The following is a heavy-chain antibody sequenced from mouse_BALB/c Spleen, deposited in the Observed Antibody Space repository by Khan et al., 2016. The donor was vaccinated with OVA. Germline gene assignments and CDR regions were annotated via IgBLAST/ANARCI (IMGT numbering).Heavy chain of an antibody. CDR2: ISSTVTYT. J-gene: IGHJ3*01. D-gene: IGHD2-10*01. CDR3: TRQSYYGTPWFTY. V-gene: IGHV5-9*02. Sequence: VESGGGLVKPGGSLKLSCEVSGFAFNSYDMSWVRQTPEKRLEWVATISSTVTYTYYPDSVNGRFTISRDTARNNMYMQKSSLRSEDTALYYCTRQSYYGTPWFTYWGQGTLVTVPA. CDR1: GFAFNSYD.